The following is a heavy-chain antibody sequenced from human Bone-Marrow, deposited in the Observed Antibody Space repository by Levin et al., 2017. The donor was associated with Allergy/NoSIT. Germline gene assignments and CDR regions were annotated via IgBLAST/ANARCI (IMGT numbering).Heavy chain of an antibody. J-gene: IGHJ4*02. V-gene: IGHV3-48*02. CDR3: ATTNAFYYGSGSVY. Sequence: GGSLRLSCAASGLTFSSHNMNWVRQAPGKGLEWVSYISSRSSDKNTIYYADSVKGRFTISRDDAKNSLFLQMNSLSDDDTAVYFCATTNAFYYGSGSVYWGQGTLVTVSS. D-gene: IGHD3-10*01. CDR2: ISSRSSDKNTI. CDR1: GLTFSSHN.